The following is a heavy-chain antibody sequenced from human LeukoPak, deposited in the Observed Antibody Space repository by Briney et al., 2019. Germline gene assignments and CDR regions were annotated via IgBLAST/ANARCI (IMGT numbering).Heavy chain of an antibody. CDR3: ARISLRTGRGASHFDY. V-gene: IGHV1-18*01. D-gene: IGHD1-26*01. Sequence: ASVKVSCKASIYTFTLYAISWVRRAPGEGLEWMGWITGYNGDTKYAQKYQDRVIITTDTVTSTAYLELKSLTSDDTAMYYCARISLRTGRGASHFDYWGQGTQVSVSS. CDR1: IYTFTLYA. J-gene: IGHJ4*02. CDR2: ITGYNGDT.